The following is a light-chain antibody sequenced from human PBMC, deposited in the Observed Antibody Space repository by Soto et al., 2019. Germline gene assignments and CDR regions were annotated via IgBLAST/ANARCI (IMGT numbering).Light chain of an antibody. V-gene: IGLV2-14*03. J-gene: IGLJ2*01. CDR1: VSEVAGYTY. CDR2: DVS. Sequence: QSVLTQPASVSGSPGQSITISCTGAVSEVAGYTYVSWYQQLPGKGPKVIIYDVSNRPSGVSNRFSGSKFGTTASLTISGLQAEDEADYYCSSFTSTSGLFGGGTKLTVL. CDR3: SSFTSTSGL.